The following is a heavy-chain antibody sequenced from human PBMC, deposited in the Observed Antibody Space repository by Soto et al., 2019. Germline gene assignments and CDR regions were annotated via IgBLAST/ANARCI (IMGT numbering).Heavy chain of an antibody. D-gene: IGHD2-21*02. CDR2: ISSSSDKT. V-gene: IGHV3-48*02. J-gene: IGHJ4*02. Sequence: LVESGGALVYPGGSLRLSCIASGFSFSDYSMNWVRQAPGKGLQWVSYISSSSDKTYYADSVKGRFTVSRDKAKNALFLEMNSLRDDDTATYYCARLPKGSLVTAWGQGTRVTVSS. CDR1: GFSFSDYS. CDR3: ARLPKGSLVTA.